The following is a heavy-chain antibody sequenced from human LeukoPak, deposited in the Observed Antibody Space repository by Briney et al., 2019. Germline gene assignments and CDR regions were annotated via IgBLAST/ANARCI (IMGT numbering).Heavy chain of an antibody. V-gene: IGHV4-59*08. D-gene: IGHD5-18*01. CDR2: IYYSGST. CDR3: ARGLDTAMVYNWFDP. J-gene: IGHJ5*02. Sequence: PSETLSLTCTVSGGSISSYYWSWIRQPPGKGLEWIGYIYYSGSTSYNPSLKSRVTISVDTSKNQFSLKLSSVTAADTAVYYCARGLDTAMVYNWFDPWGQGTLVTASS. CDR1: GGSISSYY.